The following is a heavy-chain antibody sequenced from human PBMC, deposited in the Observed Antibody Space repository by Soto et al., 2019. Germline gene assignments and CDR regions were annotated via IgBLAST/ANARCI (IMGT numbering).Heavy chain of an antibody. Sequence: GGSLRLFCAASGFTFSTSWMHWVRQAPGKGLVWVSHIDSDGSSTTYADSVKGRFTISRDNAKNTLYLQMNSLRAEDTAVYYCARLTDYWGQGTTVTVSS. CDR3: ARLTDY. CDR1: GFTFSTSW. J-gene: IGHJ4*02. CDR2: IDSDGSST. V-gene: IGHV3-74*03.